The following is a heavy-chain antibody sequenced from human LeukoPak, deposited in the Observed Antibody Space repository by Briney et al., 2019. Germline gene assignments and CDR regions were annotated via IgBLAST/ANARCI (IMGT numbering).Heavy chain of an antibody. Sequence: PGGSLRLSCAASGFTFSSYGMHWVRQAPGKGLEWVAFIRYDGSNKYYAGSVKGRFTISRDNSKNTLYLQMNSLRAEDTAVYYCAKDDIDAFDIWGQGTMVTVSS. V-gene: IGHV3-30*02. CDR3: AKDDIDAFDI. CDR1: GFTFSSYG. J-gene: IGHJ3*02. CDR2: IRYDGSNK.